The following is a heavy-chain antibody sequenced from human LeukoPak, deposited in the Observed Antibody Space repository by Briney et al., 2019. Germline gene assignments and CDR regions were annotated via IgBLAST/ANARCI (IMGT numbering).Heavy chain of an antibody. CDR1: GYTFTSYY. CDR3: AKVGGSGSYYFDY. CDR2: INPRGGST. D-gene: IGHD3-10*01. J-gene: IGHJ4*02. V-gene: IGHV1-46*01. Sequence: AAVNVSCKASGYTFTSYYMHGVRQAPGRGGEWIGIINPRGGSTSYAQKFQRRVPITRDTSTSTVYMELSSLRSDDTAVYYCAKVGGSGSYYFDYWGQGTLVTVSS.